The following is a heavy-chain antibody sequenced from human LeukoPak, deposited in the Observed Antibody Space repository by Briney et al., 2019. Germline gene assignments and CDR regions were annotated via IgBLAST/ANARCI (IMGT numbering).Heavy chain of an antibody. V-gene: IGHV4-30-4*01. D-gene: IGHD6-6*01. CDR3: ARGMSIAARGPVNDY. CDR2: IYYSGST. J-gene: IGHJ4*02. Sequence: NPSETLSLTCTVSGVSISSGDYYWSWIRQPPGKDLEWIGYIYYSGSTYYNPSLKSRVTISVDTSKNQFSLKLSSVTAADTAVYYCARGMSIAARGPVNDYWGQGTLVTVSS. CDR1: GVSISSGDYY.